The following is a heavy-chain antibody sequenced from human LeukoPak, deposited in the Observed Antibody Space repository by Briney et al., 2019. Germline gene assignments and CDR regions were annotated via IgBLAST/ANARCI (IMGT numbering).Heavy chain of an antibody. V-gene: IGHV1-2*02. CDR2: INPNSGGT. D-gene: IGHD3-22*01. CDR1: GYTFTGYY. J-gene: IGHJ4*02. CDR3: ARGGYYDSSGFDN. Sequence: GASVTVSCKASGYTFTGYYLHWVRQAPGQGLEWMGCINPNSGGTKYAQKFQGRVTMTRDTSISTAYMELTGLGSDDTAVYYCARGGYYDSSGFDNWGQGTLVTVSS.